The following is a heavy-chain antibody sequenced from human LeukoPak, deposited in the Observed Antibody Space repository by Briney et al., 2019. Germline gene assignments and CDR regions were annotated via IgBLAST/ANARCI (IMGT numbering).Heavy chain of an antibody. Sequence: GGSLRLSCAASGFTFSSYAMSWVRQAPGKGLEWVSVIYSGGGTYYADSVKGRFTISRHNSQNTLYLQMNSLRAEDTAVYYCARELFGVVSYWGQGTLVTVSS. CDR1: GFTFSSYA. CDR2: IYSGGGT. D-gene: IGHD3-3*01. J-gene: IGHJ4*02. V-gene: IGHV3-53*04. CDR3: ARELFGVVSY.